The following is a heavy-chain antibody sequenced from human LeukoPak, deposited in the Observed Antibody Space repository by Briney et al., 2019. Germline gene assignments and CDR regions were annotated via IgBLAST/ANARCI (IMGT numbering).Heavy chain of an antibody. Sequence: MNPNSVNTGYAQKFQGRVTMTRNTSISTAYMELSSLRSEDTAVYYCARGVYYGSGSFFDYWGQGTLVTVSS. V-gene: IGHV1-8*01. D-gene: IGHD3-10*01. CDR3: ARGVYYGSGSFFDY. J-gene: IGHJ4*02. CDR2: MNPNSVNT.